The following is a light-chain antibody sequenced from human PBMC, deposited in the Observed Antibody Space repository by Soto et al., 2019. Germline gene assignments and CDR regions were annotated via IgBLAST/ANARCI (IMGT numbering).Light chain of an antibody. CDR1: QSISSW. V-gene: IGKV1-5*01. J-gene: IGKJ1*01. CDR3: QEYTTYSRT. Sequence: DIQMTQSPSTLSASVGDRVTITCRASQSISSWLAWYQQKPWKAPKVLIYDASTLESGVPSRFSGGGSGTEFTLTITCLQPDDFATYYCQEYTTYSRTFGQGTKVEVK. CDR2: DAS.